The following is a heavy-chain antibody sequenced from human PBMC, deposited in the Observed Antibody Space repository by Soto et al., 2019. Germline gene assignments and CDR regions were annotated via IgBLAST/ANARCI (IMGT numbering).Heavy chain of an antibody. J-gene: IGHJ6*03. Sequence: QVQLEQSGAELKKPGSSVKVSCEASGGSFMSYSFTWVRQAPGQGLEWMGRLIPIQNKANYALKFQDRVTITADRSTKTVYMELRSLRPEETAVYYCAKSLLFVDHEYMDVCGKGTTVTVSS. CDR3: AKSLLFVDHEYMDV. V-gene: IGHV1-69*02. CDR1: GGSFMSYS. D-gene: IGHD2-15*01. CDR2: LIPIQNKA.